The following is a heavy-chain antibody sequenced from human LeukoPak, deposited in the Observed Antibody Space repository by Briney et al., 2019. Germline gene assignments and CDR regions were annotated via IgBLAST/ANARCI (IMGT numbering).Heavy chain of an antibody. CDR2: IIPIFGTA. J-gene: IGHJ6*03. V-gene: IGHV1-69*05. CDR1: GGTFSSYA. CDR3: ARGRDHSSSWGDYYYFMDV. Sequence: PVASVNVSCKASGGTFSSYAISWVRQAPGQGLEWMGGIIPIFGTANYAQKFQGRVTITTDESTSTAYMELSSLRSEDTAVYYCARGRDHSSSWGDYYYFMDVWGKGTTVTVSS. D-gene: IGHD6-13*01.